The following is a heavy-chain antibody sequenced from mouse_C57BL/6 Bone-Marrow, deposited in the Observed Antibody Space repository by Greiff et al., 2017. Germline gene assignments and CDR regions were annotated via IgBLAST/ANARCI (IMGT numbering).Heavy chain of an antibody. CDR3: TRDYSKAWFAY. CDR1: GFTFSSYA. V-gene: IGHV5-9-1*02. D-gene: IGHD2-5*01. CDR2: ISSGGDYI. J-gene: IGHJ3*01. Sequence: EVRGVESGEGLVKPGGSLKLSCAASGFTFSSYAMSWVRQTPEKRLEWVAYISSGGDYIYYADTVKGRFTISRDNARNTLYLQMSSLKSEDTAMYYCTRDYSKAWFAYWCQGTLVTVSA.